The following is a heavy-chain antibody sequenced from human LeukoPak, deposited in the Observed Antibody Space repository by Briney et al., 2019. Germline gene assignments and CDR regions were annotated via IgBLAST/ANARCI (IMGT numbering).Heavy chain of an antibody. D-gene: IGHD6-13*01. CDR3: ARKQQQLDRGYYMDV. V-gene: IGHV4-38-2*02. CDR1: GYSISSGYY. Sequence: SETLSLTCTVSGYSISSGYYWSWIRQPPGKGLEWIGEINHSGSTNYNPSLKSRVTISVDTSKNQFSLKLSSVTAADTAVYYCARKQQQLDRGYYMDVWGKGTTVTVSS. J-gene: IGHJ6*03. CDR2: INHSGST.